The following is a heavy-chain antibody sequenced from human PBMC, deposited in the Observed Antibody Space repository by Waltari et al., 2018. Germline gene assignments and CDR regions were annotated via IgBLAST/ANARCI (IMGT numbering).Heavy chain of an antibody. J-gene: IGHJ5*02. CDR1: GFTFSSYA. CDR2: ISGSGGST. V-gene: IGHV3-23*01. D-gene: IGHD4-17*01. Sequence: EVQLLESGGGLVQPGGSLRLSWAASGFTFSSYAMNWVRQAPGKGLEWVSTISGSGGSTYFADSVKGRFSIFRDNSKNTLSLHMDSLRAEDTAVYYCAKGDYGDYTWFDPWGQGTLVTVSS. CDR3: AKGDYGDYTWFDP.